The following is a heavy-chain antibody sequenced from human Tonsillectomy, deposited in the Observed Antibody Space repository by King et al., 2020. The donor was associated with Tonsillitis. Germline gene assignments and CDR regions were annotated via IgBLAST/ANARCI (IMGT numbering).Heavy chain of an antibody. D-gene: IGHD3-22*01. CDR1: GGSISSGSYY. V-gene: IGHV4-39*01. Sequence: QLQESGPGLVRPSETLSLTCTVSGGSISSGSYYWGWIRQPPGKGLEWIGTIYYSWSTYHNPSLKSRVTISVDTYRNQFSLKLSSVTAADTAVYYCASDYDSSGDYSNWGQGTLVTVSS. CDR3: ASDYDSSGDYSN. CDR2: IYYSWST. J-gene: IGHJ4*02.